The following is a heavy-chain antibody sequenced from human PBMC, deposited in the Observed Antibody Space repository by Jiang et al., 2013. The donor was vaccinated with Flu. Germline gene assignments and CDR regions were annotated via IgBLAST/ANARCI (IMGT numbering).Heavy chain of an antibody. D-gene: IGHD4-23*01. J-gene: IGHJ4*02. CDR2: IDPSDSYI. V-gene: IGHV5-10-1*01. Sequence: GAEVKKPGESLRISCEGLGYSFTTYWINWVRQVPGKGLEWMARIDPSDSYIKYSPSFEGHVTISVDNSINTAYLQWSSLKASDTAMYYCARGRGDGGKYPFEYWGQGTLVTVSS. CDR1: GYSFTTYW. CDR3: ARGRGDGGKYPFEY.